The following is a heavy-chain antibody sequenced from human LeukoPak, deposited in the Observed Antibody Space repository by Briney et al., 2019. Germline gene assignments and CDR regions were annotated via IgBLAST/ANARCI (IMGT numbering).Heavy chain of an antibody. D-gene: IGHD3-10*01. Sequence: ASVKVSCKASGYTFTGYYMHWVRQAPGQGLEWMGWINPNSGGTNYAQKFQGRVTMTRDASISTAYMELNRLRSDDTAVYYCARDRDYGSGIFDYWGQGTLVTVSS. J-gene: IGHJ4*02. CDR2: INPNSGGT. V-gene: IGHV1-2*02. CDR3: ARDRDYGSGIFDY. CDR1: GYTFTGYY.